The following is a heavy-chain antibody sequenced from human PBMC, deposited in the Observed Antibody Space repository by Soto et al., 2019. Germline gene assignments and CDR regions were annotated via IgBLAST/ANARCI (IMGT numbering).Heavy chain of an antibody. Sequence: GSLRLSCAASGFTFSSYAMSWVRQAPGKGLEWVSAISGSGGSTYYADSVKGRFTISRDNSKNTLYLQMNSLRAEDTAVYYCAKDAMVNATIAAAEDAFDIWGQGTMVTVS. CDR2: ISGSGGST. D-gene: IGHD6-13*01. CDR3: AKDAMVNATIAAAEDAFDI. CDR1: GFTFSSYA. V-gene: IGHV3-23*01. J-gene: IGHJ3*02.